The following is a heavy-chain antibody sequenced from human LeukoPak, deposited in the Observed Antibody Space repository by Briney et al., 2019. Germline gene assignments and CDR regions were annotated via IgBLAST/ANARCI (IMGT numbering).Heavy chain of an antibody. CDR3: ALPLRDGDFYFDY. CDR2: INSDGSST. Sequence: PGRSLRLSCAASGFTFSDYWTHWVRQAPGKGLVWVSRINSDGSSTNYADSVKGRFTISRDNAKNKLYLQMNSLRAEDTAVYYCALPLRDGDFYFDYWGQGTLVTVSS. J-gene: IGHJ4*02. V-gene: IGHV3-74*01. D-gene: IGHD4-17*01. CDR1: GFTFSDYW.